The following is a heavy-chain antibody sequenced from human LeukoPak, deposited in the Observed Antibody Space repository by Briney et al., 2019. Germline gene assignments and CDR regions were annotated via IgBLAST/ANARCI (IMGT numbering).Heavy chain of an antibody. CDR1: GGSISSSSYY. J-gene: IGHJ4*02. D-gene: IGHD3-10*01. CDR3: ARSYGSGSYSKPPDY. Sequence: PSETLSLTCTVSGGSISSSSYYWGWIRQPPGKGLEWIGYIYYSGSTNYNPSLKSRVTISVDTSKNQFSLKLSSVTAADTAVYYCARSYGSGSYSKPPDYWGQGTLVTVSS. CDR2: IYYSGST. V-gene: IGHV4-61*05.